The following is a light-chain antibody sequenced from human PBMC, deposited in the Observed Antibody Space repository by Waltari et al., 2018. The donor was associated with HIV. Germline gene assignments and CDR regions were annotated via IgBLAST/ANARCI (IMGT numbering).Light chain of an antibody. CDR1: SSNLGAGFD. J-gene: IGLJ2*01. Sequence: QSVLTQPPSVSGAPGQRVSISCTGSSSNLGAGFDAHWDQQLPGAAPRLLIYDSSERPAGGPGRFSGARSGTSASLAITGLQADDEADYYCQSFDSGLTAVVFGGGTKLTVL. CDR2: DSS. CDR3: QSFDSGLTAVV. V-gene: IGLV1-40*01.